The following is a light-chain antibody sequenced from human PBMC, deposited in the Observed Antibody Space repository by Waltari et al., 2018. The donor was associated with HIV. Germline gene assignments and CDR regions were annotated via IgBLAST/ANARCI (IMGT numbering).Light chain of an antibody. CDR2: GAS. V-gene: IGKV3-20*01. CDR1: QSVNRNF. CDR3: QQYGNLPL. J-gene: IGKJ3*01. Sequence: EIVLTQSPGTLSLSPGERATLSCRASQSVNRNFLVWYQQNPGQAPRLLIYGASIRAAGIPDRFSGSGSGTDFTLTISRLEPEDFAVYYCQQYGNLPLFGPGTKVDTK.